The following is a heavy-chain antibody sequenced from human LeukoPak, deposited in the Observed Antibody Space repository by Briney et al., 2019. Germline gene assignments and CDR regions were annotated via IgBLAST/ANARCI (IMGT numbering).Heavy chain of an antibody. CDR1: GGSISSSNW. CDR3: ARGPSYYDILTGYYSPNYFDY. D-gene: IGHD3-9*01. V-gene: IGHV4-4*02. CDR2: IYHSGST. J-gene: IGHJ4*02. Sequence: SETLSLTCAVSGGSISSSNWWSWVRQPPGKGLEWIGEIYHSGSTNYNPSLKSRVTISVDKSKNQFSLKLSSVTAADTAVYYCARGPSYYDILTGYYSPNYFDYWGQGTLVTVSS.